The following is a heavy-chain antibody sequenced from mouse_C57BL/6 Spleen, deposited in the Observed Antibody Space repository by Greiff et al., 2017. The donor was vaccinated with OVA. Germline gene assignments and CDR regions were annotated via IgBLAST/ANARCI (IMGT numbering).Heavy chain of an antibody. CDR3: AREDSFAY. J-gene: IGHJ3*01. CDR2: IWTGGGT. CDR1: GFSLTSYA. Sequence: VKLMESGPGLVAPSQSLSITCTVSGFSLTSYALSWVRQPPGKGLEWLGVIWTGGGTNYTSDLKSRLSISKDKSKSQVYLKMNSLQTDDTARYYCAREDSFAYWGQGTLVTVSA. V-gene: IGHV2-9-1*01.